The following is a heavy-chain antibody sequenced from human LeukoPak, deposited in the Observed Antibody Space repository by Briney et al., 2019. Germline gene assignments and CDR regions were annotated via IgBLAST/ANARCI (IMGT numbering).Heavy chain of an antibody. CDR1: GVSISSSEW. CDR2: IYRAGRT. J-gene: IGHJ4*02. Sequence: SGTLSLTCAVSGVSISSSEWWIWVRQPPGQGLEWIGEIYRAGRTRYNPSLKSRVTISMDYSKNQFSLKLTSVTAADTAIYYCGKTDIYFNPIDYWGPGSLVTVSS. D-gene: IGHD3-9*01. V-gene: IGHV4-4*02. CDR3: GKTDIYFNPIDY.